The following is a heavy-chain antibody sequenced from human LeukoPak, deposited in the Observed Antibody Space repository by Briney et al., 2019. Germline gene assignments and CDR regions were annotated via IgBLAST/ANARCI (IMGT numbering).Heavy chain of an antibody. Sequence: GGSLRLSCAASGFTFSSYWMHWVRHAPGKGLVWVSRINSDGSSTSYADSVKGRFTISRDNAKNTLYLQMNSLGVEATVVYCWTRGKALGGNGWPVLDYWGQGTLVTVSS. D-gene: IGHD6-19*01. CDR3: TRGKALGGNGWPVLDY. V-gene: IGHV3-74*01. CDR2: INSDGSST. CDR1: GFTFSSYW. J-gene: IGHJ4*02.